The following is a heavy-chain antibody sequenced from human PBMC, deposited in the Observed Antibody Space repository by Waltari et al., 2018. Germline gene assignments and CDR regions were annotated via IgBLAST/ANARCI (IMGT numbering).Heavy chain of an antibody. CDR3: ARTAETVMGYNWFDP. Sequence: QVQLVQSGAEVKKPGSSVKVSCKVSGGRFSSHAISWVRQAPGQGLEWMGGIIPMFGTPNYAQKFQDRVTITADESTSTVYMELNSLRSEETAVYYCARTAETVMGYNWFDPWGQGTLVIVSS. CDR2: IIPMFGTP. V-gene: IGHV1-69*01. J-gene: IGHJ5*01. D-gene: IGHD5-18*01. CDR1: GGRFSSHA.